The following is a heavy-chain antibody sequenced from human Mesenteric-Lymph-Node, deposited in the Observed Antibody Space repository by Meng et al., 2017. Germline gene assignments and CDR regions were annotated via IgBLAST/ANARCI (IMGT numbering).Heavy chain of an antibody. CDR3: ARDRKHYGERGWFDP. V-gene: IGHV4-30-4*01. Sequence: VQLPGSGPGLVQPSQTLSLTCTVSGGSISSGDYYWSWIRQPPGKGLEWIGYIYYSGSTYSNASLKNRVTISIDRSKNQFSLKLSSVTAADTAVYYCARDRKHYGERGWFDPWGQGTLVTVSS. CDR1: GGSISSGDYY. J-gene: IGHJ5*02. D-gene: IGHD4-17*01. CDR2: IYYSGST.